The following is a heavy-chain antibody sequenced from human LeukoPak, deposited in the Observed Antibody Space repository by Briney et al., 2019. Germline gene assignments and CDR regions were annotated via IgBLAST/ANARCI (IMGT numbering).Heavy chain of an antibody. CDR3: ARAGLWDYSDSSGYHNAAFDI. J-gene: IGHJ3*02. CDR1: GYTFTDYY. Sequence: GASVKVPCKASGYTFTDYYMHWVRQAPGQGLEWMGWINPDSGGTNYAQKFQGRVTMTRDTSISTAYMELSRLRSDDTAVYYCARAGLWDYSDSSGYHNAAFDIWGLGTMVTVSS. D-gene: IGHD3-22*01. CDR2: INPDSGGT. V-gene: IGHV1-2*02.